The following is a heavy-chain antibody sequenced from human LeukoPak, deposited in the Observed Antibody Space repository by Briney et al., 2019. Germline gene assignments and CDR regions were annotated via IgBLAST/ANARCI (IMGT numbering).Heavy chain of an antibody. J-gene: IGHJ4*02. V-gene: IGHV1-69*04. CDR1: GFTFSSYA. CDR3: ARDLSAYAMVRGVTSPYYFDY. CDR2: IIPILGIA. D-gene: IGHD3-10*01. Sequence: PGGSLRLSCAASGFTFSSYAISWVRQAPGQGLEWMGRIIPILGIANYAQKFQGRVTITADKSTSTAYMELSSLRSEDTAVYYCARDLSAYAMVRGVTSPYYFDYWGQGTLVTVSS.